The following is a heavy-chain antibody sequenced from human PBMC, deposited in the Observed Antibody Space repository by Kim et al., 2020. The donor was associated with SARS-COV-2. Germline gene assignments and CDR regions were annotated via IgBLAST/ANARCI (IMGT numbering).Heavy chain of an antibody. CDR3: AKVACGGDCYSRIDY. D-gene: IGHD2-21*02. J-gene: IGHJ4*02. V-gene: IGHV3-30*02. Sequence: DSVKGRFTISRDNSKNTLYLQMNSLRAEDTAVYYCAKVACGGDCYSRIDYWGQGTLVTVSS.